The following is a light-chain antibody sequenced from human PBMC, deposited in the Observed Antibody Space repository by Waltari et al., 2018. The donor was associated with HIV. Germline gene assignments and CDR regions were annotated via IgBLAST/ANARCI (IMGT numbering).Light chain of an antibody. J-gene: IGLJ2*01. CDR2: EVN. V-gene: IGLV2-14*01. CDR1: SGDIGAYNY. CDR3: SSYAATKTVT. Sequence: QSALTQPASVSGSPGQSITISCSGTSGDIGAYNYVSWYQQHPGKAPKLIIYEVNFRPSGGSDRFSGSKSGNTASLTISGLQTEDEADYFCSSYAATKTVTFGGGTKVTVL.